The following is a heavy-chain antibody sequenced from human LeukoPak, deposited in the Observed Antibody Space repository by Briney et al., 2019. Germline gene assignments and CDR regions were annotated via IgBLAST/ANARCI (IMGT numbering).Heavy chain of an antibody. D-gene: IGHD6-19*01. CDR1: GGSISSGGYS. V-gene: IGHV4-30-2*01. Sequence: SETLSLTCAVSGGSISSGGYSWSWIRQPPGKGLEWIGYIYHSGSTYYNPSLKSRVTISVDTSKNQFSLKLSSVTAADTAVYYCARDGIAVAGGGSTGNFDYWGQGTLVTVSS. J-gene: IGHJ4*02. CDR3: ARDGIAVAGGGSTGNFDY. CDR2: IYHSGST.